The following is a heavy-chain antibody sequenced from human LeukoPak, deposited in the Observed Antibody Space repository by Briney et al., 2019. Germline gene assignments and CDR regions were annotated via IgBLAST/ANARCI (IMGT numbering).Heavy chain of an antibody. D-gene: IGHD1-26*01. CDR3: ARRARYSGSYYVDY. J-gene: IGHJ4*02. Sequence: SETLSLTCTVSGGSISSYCRSWVRQPPGKGLEWIGNIYYSGSTNYNPSLKSRFTISIDTSKNQFSLKLSSVTAADTAVYYCARRARYSGSYYVDYWGQGTLVTVSS. CDR2: IYYSGST. CDR1: GGSISSYC. V-gene: IGHV4-59*01.